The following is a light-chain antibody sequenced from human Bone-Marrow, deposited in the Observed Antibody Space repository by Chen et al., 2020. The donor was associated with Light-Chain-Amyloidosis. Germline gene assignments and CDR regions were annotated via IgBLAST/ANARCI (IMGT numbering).Light chain of an antibody. CDR3: QSYDSSNQGVV. CDR1: SGRIASNY. V-gene: IGLV6-57*02. Sequence: NFMLTQPHSVSESPGKTVTISCTGSSGRIASNYVQWSQQRPGSAPTTVIFDDNHRPSGVPDRFSGSIDSASNSASLTISGLKTEDEADYYCQSYDSSNQGVVFGGGTKLTVL. J-gene: IGLJ2*01. CDR2: DDN.